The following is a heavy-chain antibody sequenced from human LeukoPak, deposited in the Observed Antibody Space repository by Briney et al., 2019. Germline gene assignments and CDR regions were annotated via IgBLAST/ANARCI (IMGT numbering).Heavy chain of an antibody. CDR3: TAQGGWYIDY. Sequence: SQTLSLTCADSGGSISSGGYSWSWVRQPPGKGLEWIGEIHHEGSTKYSPSLKSRVTISVDKSKNQFSLKLNSMTAADTAVYYCTAQGGWYIDYWGQGTLVTVSS. V-gene: IGHV4-30-2*01. D-gene: IGHD6-19*01. CDR2: IHHEGST. CDR1: GGSISSGGYS. J-gene: IGHJ4*02.